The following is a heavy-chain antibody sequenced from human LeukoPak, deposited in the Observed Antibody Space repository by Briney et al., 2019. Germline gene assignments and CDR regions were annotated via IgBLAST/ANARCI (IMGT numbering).Heavy chain of an antibody. CDR3: ARDTTPWGYSDL. D-gene: IGHD1-14*01. J-gene: IGHJ2*01. CDR2: TYYSGST. CDR1: GGSISSYY. Sequence: PSETLSLTRTVSGGSISSYYWSWIRQPPGKGLEWIGYTYYSGSTNYNPSLKCRVTISVDTSKNQFSLKLSSVTAADTAVYYCARDTTPWGYSDLWGRGTLVTVSS. V-gene: IGHV4-59*01.